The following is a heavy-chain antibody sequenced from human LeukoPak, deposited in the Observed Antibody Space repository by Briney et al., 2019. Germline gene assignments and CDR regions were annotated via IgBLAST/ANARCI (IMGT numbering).Heavy chain of an antibody. V-gene: IGHV3-33*01. D-gene: IGHD3-22*01. J-gene: IGHJ4*02. CDR1: GFTFSNYG. Sequence: GGSLRLSCAASGFTFSNYGLHWVRQAPGKGLEWVAVIWYDGSNKYYADSVKGRFTISRDNSKNTLYLQMNSLRAEDTAVYYCARDAGSYDSSGVDYWGQGTLVTVSS. CDR2: IWYDGSNK. CDR3: ARDAGSYDSSGVDY.